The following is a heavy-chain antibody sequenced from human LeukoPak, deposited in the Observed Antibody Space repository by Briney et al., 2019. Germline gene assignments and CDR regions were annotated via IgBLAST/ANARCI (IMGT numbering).Heavy chain of an antibody. Sequence: SETLSLTSAVHGGSFSGYFSSWIRQPPGKGLEWIGEINHSGSTNYNPSLKSRVTISVDTSKNQCSLKLNSVTAADTAVYYRARGAIYGSGSLIISNRQFNYMDVWGKGTTVTVSS. D-gene: IGHD3-10*01. CDR3: ARGAIYGSGSLIISNRQFNYMDV. V-gene: IGHV4-34*01. CDR2: INHSGST. CDR1: GGSFSGYF. J-gene: IGHJ6*03.